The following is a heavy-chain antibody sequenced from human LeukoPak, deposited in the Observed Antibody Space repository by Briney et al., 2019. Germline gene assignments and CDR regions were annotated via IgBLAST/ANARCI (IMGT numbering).Heavy chain of an antibody. CDR3: ARDRDGDF. Sequence: GSLRLSCAASGFTFSSYWMHWVRQAPGKGLVWVSRINSDGSYTNYADSVKDRFTIPRDNAKNTLYLHMSSLRPEDTAVYYCARDRDGDFWGQGTLVAVSS. V-gene: IGHV3-74*01. J-gene: IGHJ4*02. CDR2: INSDGSYT. CDR1: GFTFSSYW.